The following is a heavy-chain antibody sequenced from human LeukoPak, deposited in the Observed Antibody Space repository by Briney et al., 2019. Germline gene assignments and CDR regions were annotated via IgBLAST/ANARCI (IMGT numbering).Heavy chain of an antibody. J-gene: IGHJ4*02. Sequence: ASVKVSCKASGYTFTSYGISWVRQAPGQGLEWMGWISAYNGNTNYAQKLQGRVTMTTDTSTSTAYMELRSLRSDDTAVYYCATVYNWNWAGFSDYWGQGTLVTVSS. CDR2: ISAYNGNT. CDR3: ATVYNWNWAGFSDY. D-gene: IGHD1-7*01. CDR1: GYTFTSYG. V-gene: IGHV1-18*01.